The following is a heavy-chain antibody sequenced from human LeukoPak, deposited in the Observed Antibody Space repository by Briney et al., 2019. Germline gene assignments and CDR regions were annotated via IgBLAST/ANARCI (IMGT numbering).Heavy chain of an antibody. Sequence: SVKVSCKASGGTFSSYAISWERQAPGQGLEWMGRIIPILGIANYAQKFQGRVTITADKSTSTAYMELSSLRSEDTAVYYYARYYYDSSGYYFWFDPWGQGTLVTVSS. CDR2: IIPILGIA. V-gene: IGHV1-69*04. J-gene: IGHJ5*02. CDR1: GGTFSSYA. CDR3: ARYYYDSSGYYFWFDP. D-gene: IGHD3-22*01.